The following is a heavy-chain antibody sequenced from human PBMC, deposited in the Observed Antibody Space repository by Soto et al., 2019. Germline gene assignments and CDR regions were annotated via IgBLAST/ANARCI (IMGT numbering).Heavy chain of an antibody. J-gene: IGHJ6*02. Sequence: PGGSLRLSCAASGSTFSSYAMSWVRQAPGKGLEWVSAISGSGGSTYYAGSVKGRFTISRDNSKNTLCLQMNSLRAEDTAVYYCAKGTTGTTSYYGMDVWGQGTTVTVSS. D-gene: IGHD1-1*01. CDR1: GSTFSSYA. CDR2: ISGSGGST. CDR3: AKGTTGTTSYYGMDV. V-gene: IGHV3-23*01.